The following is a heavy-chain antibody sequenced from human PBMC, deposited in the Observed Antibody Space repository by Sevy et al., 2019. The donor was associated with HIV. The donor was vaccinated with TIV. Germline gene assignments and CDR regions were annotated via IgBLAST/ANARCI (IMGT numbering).Heavy chain of an antibody. Sequence: RGSLRLSCAASGFTFSNYFINWVRQAPGKGLEWVSSISSGSSYIFYADSVKGRFTISRDNAKNSLYLHINSLRAEDTAVYYCARGDYYGSLYYFDYWGPGTLVIVSS. CDR1: GFTFSNYF. D-gene: IGHD3-10*01. V-gene: IGHV3-21*01. CDR2: ISSGSSYI. J-gene: IGHJ4*02. CDR3: ARGDYYGSLYYFDY.